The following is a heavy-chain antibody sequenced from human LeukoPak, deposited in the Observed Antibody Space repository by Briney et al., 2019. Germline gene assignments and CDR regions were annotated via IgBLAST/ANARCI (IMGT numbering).Heavy chain of an antibody. D-gene: IGHD5-18*01. Sequence: PSETLSLTCTVSGGSISSSSYYWGWIRQPPGKGLEWIGSIYYSGSTYYNPSLKSRVTISVDTSKNQFSLKLSSVTAADTAVYYCARGYRQRRAFAYYFDYWGQGTLVTVSS. CDR3: ARGYRQRRAFAYYFDY. V-gene: IGHV4-39*01. J-gene: IGHJ4*02. CDR2: IYYSGST. CDR1: GGSISSSSYY.